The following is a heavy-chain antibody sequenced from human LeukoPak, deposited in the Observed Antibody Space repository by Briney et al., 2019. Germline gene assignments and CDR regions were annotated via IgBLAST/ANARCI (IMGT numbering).Heavy chain of an antibody. Sequence: SETLSLTCTVSGGSISSSSYYWGWIRQPPGKGLEWIGSIYYSGSTYYNPSLKSRVTISVDTSKNQFSLKLSSVTAADTAVYYCAIPFVVTATEGKADAFDIWGQGTMVTVSS. CDR3: AIPFVVTATEGKADAFDI. J-gene: IGHJ3*02. D-gene: IGHD2-21*02. CDR2: IYYSGST. CDR1: GGSISSSSYY. V-gene: IGHV4-39*07.